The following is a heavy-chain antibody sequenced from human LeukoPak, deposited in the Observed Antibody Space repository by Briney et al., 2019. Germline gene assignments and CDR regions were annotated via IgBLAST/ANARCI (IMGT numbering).Heavy chain of an antibody. CDR3: AKTDYAGYSSGWTFDY. J-gene: IGHJ4*02. CDR1: GFTFSSYA. Sequence: GGSLRLSCAASGFTFSSYAMSWVRQAPGKGLEWVSAISGSGGSTYYADSVKGRFTISRGNSKNTLYLQMNSLRAEDTAVYYCAKTDYAGYSSGWTFDYWGQGTLVTVSS. D-gene: IGHD6-19*01. CDR2: ISGSGGST. V-gene: IGHV3-23*01.